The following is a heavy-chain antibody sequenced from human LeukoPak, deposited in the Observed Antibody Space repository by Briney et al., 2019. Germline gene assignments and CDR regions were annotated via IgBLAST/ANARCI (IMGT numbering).Heavy chain of an antibody. Sequence: GASVKVSCKASGGTFSSYAISWVRQAPGQGLEWMGRIIPIFGIANYAQKFQGRVTITADKSTSTAYMELSSLRPEDTAVYYCATPGLDYDFWSGSFQGDYWGQGTLVTVSS. V-gene: IGHV1-69*04. J-gene: IGHJ4*02. CDR1: GGTFSSYA. D-gene: IGHD3-3*01. CDR2: IIPIFGIA. CDR3: ATPGLDYDFWSGSFQGDY.